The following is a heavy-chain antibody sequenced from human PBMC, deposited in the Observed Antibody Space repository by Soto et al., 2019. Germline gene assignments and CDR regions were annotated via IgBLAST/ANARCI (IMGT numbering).Heavy chain of an antibody. V-gene: IGHV4-34*01. Sequence: PSETLSLTCAVYGGSFSGYYWSWIRQPPGKGLEWIGEINHSGSTNYNPSLKSRVTISVDTSKNQFSLKLSSVTAADTAVYYCARGRQVYSSSWRSPVGREVFDYWGQGTLVTVSS. CDR2: INHSGST. CDR1: GGSFSGYY. CDR3: ARGRQVYSSSWRSPVGREVFDY. J-gene: IGHJ4*02. D-gene: IGHD6-13*01.